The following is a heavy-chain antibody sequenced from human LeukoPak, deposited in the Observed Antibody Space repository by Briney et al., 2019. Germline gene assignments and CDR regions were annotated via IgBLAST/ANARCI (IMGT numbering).Heavy chain of an antibody. Sequence: GGSLRLSCAASGFTFSIYAMSWVRQAPGKGLEWVSGIGSSAGTTYYADSVEGRFSISRDNSKNTLFLQMNSLRAEDTAVYFCAKDRTGYTSGQGYFDYWGQGVLVTVSS. CDR1: GFTFSIYA. D-gene: IGHD6-19*01. V-gene: IGHV3-23*01. J-gene: IGHJ4*02. CDR3: AKDRTGYTSGQGYFDY. CDR2: IGSSAGTT.